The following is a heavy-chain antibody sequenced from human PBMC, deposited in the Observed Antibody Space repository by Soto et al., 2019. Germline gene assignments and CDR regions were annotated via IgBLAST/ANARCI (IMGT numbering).Heavy chain of an antibody. Sequence: EVQLLESGGGLVQPGGSLRLSCAASGFTFSSYAMSWVRQAPGKGLEWVSAISGSGGSTYYADSVKGRFTISRDNSKNTVYLQMNSLRAEDTAVYYCAKLSSSWSQLFDYWGQGTLVTVSS. D-gene: IGHD6-13*01. J-gene: IGHJ4*02. CDR3: AKLSSSWSQLFDY. CDR2: ISGSGGST. V-gene: IGHV3-23*01. CDR1: GFTFSSYA.